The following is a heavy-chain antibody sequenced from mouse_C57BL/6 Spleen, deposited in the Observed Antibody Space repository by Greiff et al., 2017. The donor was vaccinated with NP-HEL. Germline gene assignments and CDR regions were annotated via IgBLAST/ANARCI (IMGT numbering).Heavy chain of an antibody. Sequence: EVQLQESGAELVRPGASVKLSCTASGFNIKDDYMHWVKQRPEQGLEWIGWIDPENGDTEYASKFQGKATITADTSSNTAYLQLSSLTSEDTAVYYCYYYGSSPRKVFDYWGQGTTLTVSS. D-gene: IGHD1-1*01. CDR1: GFNIKDDY. CDR2: IDPENGDT. CDR3: YYYGSSPRKVFDY. V-gene: IGHV14-4*01. J-gene: IGHJ2*01.